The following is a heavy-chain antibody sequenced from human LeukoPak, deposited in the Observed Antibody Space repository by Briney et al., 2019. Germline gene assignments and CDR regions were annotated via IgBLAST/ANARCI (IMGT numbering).Heavy chain of an antibody. D-gene: IGHD3-16*01. CDR1: GGTFSSYA. V-gene: IGHV1-69*05. CDR3: ARDLDGAAYIDY. Sequence: SVKVSCKASGGTFSSYAISWVRQAPGQGLEWMGGIIPIFGTANYAQKLQGRVTMTTDTSTSTAYMELRSLRSDDTAVYYCARDLDGAAYIDYWGQGTLVTVSS. CDR2: IIPIFGTA. J-gene: IGHJ4*02.